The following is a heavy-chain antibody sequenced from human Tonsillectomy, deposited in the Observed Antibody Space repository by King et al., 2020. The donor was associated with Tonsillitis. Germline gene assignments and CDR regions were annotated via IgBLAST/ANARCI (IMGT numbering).Heavy chain of an antibody. CDR2: NYYSGST. V-gene: IGHV4-30-4*01. Sequence: QLQESGPGLVKPSQTLSLTCTVSGGSISSGDYSWSWIRQPPGKGLEWIGYNYYSGSTYYNPSLKSRINITVDTSRNQFSLSLTSVTAADTAVYYCASLLDYYRSGSYSDYWGQGTLVTVSS. CDR3: ASLLDYYRSGSYSDY. J-gene: IGHJ4*02. CDR1: GGSISSGDYS. D-gene: IGHD3-10*01.